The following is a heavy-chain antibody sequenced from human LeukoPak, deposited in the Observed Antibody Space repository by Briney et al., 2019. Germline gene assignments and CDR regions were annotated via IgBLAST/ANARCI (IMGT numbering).Heavy chain of an antibody. CDR3: ARHGAKGFDP. V-gene: IGHV1-69*13. D-gene: IGHD3-10*01. CDR2: NIPIFGTA. J-gene: IGHJ5*02. CDR1: GGTFSSYA. Sequence: SVKVSCKASGGTFSSYAISWVRQAPEQGLEWMGGNIPIFGTANYAQKFQGRVTITADESTSTAYMELRSLRSDDTAVYYCARHGAKGFDPWGQGTLVTVSS.